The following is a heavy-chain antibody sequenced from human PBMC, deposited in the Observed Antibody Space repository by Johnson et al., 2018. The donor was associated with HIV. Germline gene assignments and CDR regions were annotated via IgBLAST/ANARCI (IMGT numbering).Heavy chain of an antibody. CDR2: ISYDGSNK. V-gene: IGHV3-30-3*01. CDR1: GFTFSSYA. J-gene: IGHJ3*02. D-gene: IGHD1-26*01. CDR3: ARDLRGANWHDVFDI. Sequence: VQLVESGGGLVQPGGSLRLSCAASGFTFSSYAMHWVRQAPGKGLEWVAVISYDGSNKYYADSVKGRFTISRDNSKNSLYLQMNSLRDEDTAVYYCARDLRGANWHDVFDIWGQGTMVTVSS.